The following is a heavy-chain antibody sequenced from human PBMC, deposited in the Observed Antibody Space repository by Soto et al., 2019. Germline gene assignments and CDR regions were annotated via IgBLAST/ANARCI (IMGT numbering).Heavy chain of an antibody. D-gene: IGHD3-22*01. CDR1: GGSFSGYY. Sequence: PSETLSLTCAVYGGSFSGYYWSWIRQPPGKGLEWIGEISHSGSTNYNPSLKSRVTISVDTSKNQFSLKLSSVTAADTAVYYCASPPYYYDSSGYYSGAFDIWGQGTMVTVSS. V-gene: IGHV4-34*01. CDR2: ISHSGST. CDR3: ASPPYYYDSSGYYSGAFDI. J-gene: IGHJ3*02.